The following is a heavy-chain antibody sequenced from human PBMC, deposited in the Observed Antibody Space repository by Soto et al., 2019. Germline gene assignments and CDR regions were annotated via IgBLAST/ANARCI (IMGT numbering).Heavy chain of an antibody. D-gene: IGHD6-13*01. CDR2: INPNHGGT. CDR3: VSEGKAASGSVRGWTAP. V-gene: IGHV1-2*04. J-gene: IGHJ5*02. CDR1: GYTFSDYY. Sequence: ASVKVSCKASGYTFSDYYIHWVRQAPGQGLEWMGWINPNHGGTNYAQRFQGWVTMTRDTSITTAYMELTSLTAEDTAVYYCVSEGKAASGSVRGWTAPWGQGTQVTVSS.